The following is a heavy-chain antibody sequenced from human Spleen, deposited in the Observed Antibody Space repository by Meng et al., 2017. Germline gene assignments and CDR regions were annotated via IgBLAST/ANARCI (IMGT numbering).Heavy chain of an antibody. V-gene: IGHV3-66*02. CDR1: GFTVSNNY. CDR2: IYSGGTT. CDR3: ARDDVGSDVYYFDY. Sequence: GESLKISCAASGFTVSNNYMSWVRQAPGKGLEWVSIIYSGGTTYYADSVKDRFTISRDNSKNTLHLQMNSLRAEDTAVYYCARDDVGSDVYYFDYWGQGTLVTVSS. J-gene: IGHJ4*02. D-gene: IGHD2-15*01.